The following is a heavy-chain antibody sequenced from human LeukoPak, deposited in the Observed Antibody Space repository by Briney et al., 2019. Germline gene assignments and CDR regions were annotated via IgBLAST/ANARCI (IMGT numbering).Heavy chain of an antibody. CDR3: ARVAVSGPTGWFDS. V-gene: IGHV3-11*04. CDR2: ISFSGSPT. Sequence: GGSLRLSCAASGFTFSDYYMSWIRQAPGKGLEWVSYISFSGSPTQYADSVKGRFTISRDNVDNVVYLQMNSLGAEDTAVYYCARVAVSGPTGWFDSWGQGTLVIVSS. CDR1: GFTFSDYY. D-gene: IGHD2-8*02. J-gene: IGHJ5*01.